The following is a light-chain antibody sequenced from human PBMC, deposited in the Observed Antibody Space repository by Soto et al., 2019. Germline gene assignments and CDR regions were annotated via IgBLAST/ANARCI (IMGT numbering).Light chain of an antibody. Sequence: DLQMTQSPSTLSAFVGDSVTITCRATQDINNWLAWYHQKPGKAPRLLIYDVSTLQTGVPSRFSGCGSGTEATLIINSLQPDDVATYYCKQYFQFPVTFGRETTVDI. J-gene: IGKJ2*01. V-gene: IGKV1-5*01. CDR1: QDINNW. CDR3: KQYFQFPVT. CDR2: DVS.